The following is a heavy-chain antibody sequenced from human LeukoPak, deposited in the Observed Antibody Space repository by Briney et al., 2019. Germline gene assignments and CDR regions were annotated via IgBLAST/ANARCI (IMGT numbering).Heavy chain of an antibody. CDR2: IRDGGGTT. D-gene: IGHD1-14*01. CDR3: AKVGTGDLFRALDY. Sequence: GGSLRLSCAASGFTFSSYAMSWVRQAPGKGLEWVSAIRDGGGTTYYADSVQGRFTISRDYSKNTLFLQMNSLRADDTAVYYCAKVGTGDLFRALDYWGQGTLVTVSS. J-gene: IGHJ4*02. CDR1: GFTFSSYA. V-gene: IGHV3-23*01.